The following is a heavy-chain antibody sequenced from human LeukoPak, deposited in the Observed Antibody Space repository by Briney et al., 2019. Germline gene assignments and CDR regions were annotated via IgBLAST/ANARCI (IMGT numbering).Heavy chain of an antibody. Sequence: PGGSLRLSCAASGFTFSNYSMNWVRQAPGKGLEWVSSISSRTTYIYYADSVKGRFTISRDNAKNSLYLQMNSLRVEDTAVYFCARVKQQLVRLLGRDTTYYYYYYMDVWGKGTTVTVSS. V-gene: IGHV3-21*06. J-gene: IGHJ6*03. CDR2: ISSRTTYI. CDR1: GFTFSNYS. D-gene: IGHD6-13*01. CDR3: ARVKQQLVRLLGRDTTYYYYYYMDV.